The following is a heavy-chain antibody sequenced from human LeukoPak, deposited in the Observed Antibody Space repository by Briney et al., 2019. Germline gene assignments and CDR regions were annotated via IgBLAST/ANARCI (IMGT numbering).Heavy chain of an antibody. Sequence: ASVKVSCKASGYTFTNYYIHWVRQAPGQGLECMGIINPSRSSTTYAQKFQGRVTMTRDTSTSTVYMELNSLRSEDTAVYYCARVASVDSSGYYFYYWGQGTLVTVSS. CDR1: GYTFTNYY. CDR3: ARVASVDSSGYYFYY. D-gene: IGHD3-22*01. V-gene: IGHV1-46*01. CDR2: INPSRSST. J-gene: IGHJ4*02.